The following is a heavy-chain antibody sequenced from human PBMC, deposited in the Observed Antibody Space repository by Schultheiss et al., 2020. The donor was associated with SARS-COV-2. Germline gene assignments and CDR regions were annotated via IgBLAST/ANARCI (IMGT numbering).Heavy chain of an antibody. CDR1: GFTFSNYG. J-gene: IGHJ4*02. Sequence: GESLKISCAASGFTFSNYGMHWVRQAPGKGLEWVAVISYDGSNKYYADSVKGRFTISRDDAKNTLYLQMNSLRGEDTAVYFCSTSPKQLGAVWGQGTLVTVSS. D-gene: IGHD6-6*01. V-gene: IGHV3-30*03. CDR3: STSPKQLGAV. CDR2: ISYDGSNK.